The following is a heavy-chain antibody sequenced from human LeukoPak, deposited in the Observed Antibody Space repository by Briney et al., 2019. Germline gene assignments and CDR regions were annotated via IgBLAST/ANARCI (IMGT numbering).Heavy chain of an antibody. CDR3: ARDSLGDPTYYFDY. J-gene: IGHJ4*02. Sequence: PGGSLRLSCAASGFTFSSYAMHWVRQAPGKGPEWVAVISYDGSNKYYADSVKGRFTISRDNSKNTLYLQMNSLRAEDTAVYYCARDSLGDPTYYFDYWGQGTLVTVSS. CDR1: GFTFSSYA. CDR2: ISYDGSNK. V-gene: IGHV3-30*04. D-gene: IGHD3-10*01.